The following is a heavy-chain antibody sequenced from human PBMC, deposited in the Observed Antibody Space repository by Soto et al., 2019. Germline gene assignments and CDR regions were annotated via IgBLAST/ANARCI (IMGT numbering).Heavy chain of an antibody. V-gene: IGHV1-18*04. CDR2: ISAYNGNT. Sequence: ASVEVSCKASGYTFTSYGISWVRQAPGQGLEWMGWISAYNGNTNYAQKLQGRVTMTTDTSTSTAYMELRSLRSDDTAVYYCAPDLPRFSDPLGYYYGMDVCGDGTTVTV. D-gene: IGHD3-3*01. J-gene: IGHJ6*02. CDR3: APDLPRFSDPLGYYYGMDV. CDR1: GYTFTSYG.